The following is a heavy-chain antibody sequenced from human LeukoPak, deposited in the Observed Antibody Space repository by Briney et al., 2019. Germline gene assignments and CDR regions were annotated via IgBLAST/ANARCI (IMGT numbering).Heavy chain of an antibody. V-gene: IGHV4-59*12. CDR1: GDSISSYY. Sequence: PSETLSLTCTVSGDSISSYYWSWIRQPPGKGLEWVGSVYYGGSAYYNPSLKSRVTISVDTSKNLLSLKLSSVTAADTAVYYCARFRMSVAPVWGQGTMVTVSS. D-gene: IGHD6-19*01. CDR2: VYYGGSA. J-gene: IGHJ3*01. CDR3: ARFRMSVAPV.